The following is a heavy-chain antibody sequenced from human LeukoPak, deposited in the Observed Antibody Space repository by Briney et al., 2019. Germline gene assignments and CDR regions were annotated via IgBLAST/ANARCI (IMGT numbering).Heavy chain of an antibody. CDR2: IISSISYI. D-gene: IGHD3-10*01. CDR1: RFTFSSYS. Sequence: GGSLRLSCAASRFTFSSYSMNWVRQAPGKGLEWVSSIISSISYIYYAGSVKGRFTISRDNAKNSLYLQMNSLRAEDTAVYYCAKVKEKYYGSGTFIHFDYWGQGTLVTVSS. CDR3: AKVKEKYYGSGTFIHFDY. V-gene: IGHV3-21*01. J-gene: IGHJ4*02.